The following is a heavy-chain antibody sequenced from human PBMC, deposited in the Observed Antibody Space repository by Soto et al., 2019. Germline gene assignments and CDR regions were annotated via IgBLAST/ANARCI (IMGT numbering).Heavy chain of an antibody. V-gene: IGHV4-59*01. CDR2: IYNNGRT. Sequence: SETLSLTCTVSGGSISSSSWSWIRQPPGRGLEWIGYIYNNGRTDYNPSLKSRVTISVDTSKNHFSLKLSSVTPADTAVYYCAKAQYYAPKFDPWGRGTLVTVSS. D-gene: IGHD2-2*01. CDR1: GGSISSSS. CDR3: AKAQYYAPKFDP. J-gene: IGHJ5*02.